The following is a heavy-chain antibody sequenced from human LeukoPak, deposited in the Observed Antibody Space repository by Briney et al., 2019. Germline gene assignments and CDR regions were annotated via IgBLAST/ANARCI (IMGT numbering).Heavy chain of an antibody. J-gene: IGHJ4*02. CDR1: GGSISSYY. CDR3: ARVHSGSYATFDY. D-gene: IGHD1-26*01. CDR2: IYYSGST. Sequence: PSETLSLTCTVSGGSISSYYWSWIRQPPGKGLEWIGYIYYSGSTNYNPSLKSRVTISVDTSKNQFSLKLSSVTAADTAVYYCARVHSGSYATFDYWGQGTLVTVSS. V-gene: IGHV4-59*01.